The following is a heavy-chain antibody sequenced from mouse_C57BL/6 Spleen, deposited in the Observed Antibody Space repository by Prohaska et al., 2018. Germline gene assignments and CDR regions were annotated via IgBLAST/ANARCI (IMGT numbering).Heavy chain of an antibody. CDR3: TRKEGLYYYAMDY. D-gene: IGHD1-1*01. CDR1: GYTFTDYE. Sequence: QVQLQQSGAELVRPGASVTLSCKASGYTFTDYEMHWVKQTPVHGLEWIGAIDPETGGTAYNQKFKGKAILTADKAPSTAYMERRSLTSEDYAVYYCTRKEGLYYYAMDYWGQGTSVTVSS. CDR2: IDPETGGT. J-gene: IGHJ4*01. V-gene: IGHV1-15*01.